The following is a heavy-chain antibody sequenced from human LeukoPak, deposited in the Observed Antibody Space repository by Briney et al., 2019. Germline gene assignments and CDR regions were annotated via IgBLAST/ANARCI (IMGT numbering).Heavy chain of an antibody. CDR2: FDPEDGET. CDR3: ATGPPVPLGYCSSTSCINWFDP. V-gene: IGHV1-24*01. J-gene: IGHJ5*02. D-gene: IGHD2-2*01. Sequence: ASVKVSCKVSGYTLTELSMHWVRQAPGKGLEWVGGFDPEDGETIYAQKFQGRVTMTEDTSTDTAYMELSSLRSEDTAVYYCATGPPVPLGYCSSTSCINWFDPWGQGTLVTVSS. CDR1: GYTLTELS.